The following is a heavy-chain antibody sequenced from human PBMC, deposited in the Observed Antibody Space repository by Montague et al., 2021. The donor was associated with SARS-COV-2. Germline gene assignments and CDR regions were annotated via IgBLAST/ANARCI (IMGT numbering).Heavy chain of an antibody. Sequence: ETLSLTCVVSDVSLSSSTWWSWVRQSPGKGLEWVGETYLSGFTQYNPSVKSRVTISLDDSRSQFSLRLTSVTAADTAVYFCARGGLGNRGFDYWGQGALVTVSS. J-gene: IGHJ4*02. CDR3: ARGGLGNRGFDY. V-gene: IGHV4-4*01. CDR1: DVSLSSSTW. CDR2: TYLSGFT. D-gene: IGHD3/OR15-3a*01.